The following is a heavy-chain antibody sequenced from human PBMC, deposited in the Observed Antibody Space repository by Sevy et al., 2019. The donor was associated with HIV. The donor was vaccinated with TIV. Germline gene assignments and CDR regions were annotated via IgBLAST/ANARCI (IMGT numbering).Heavy chain of an antibody. CDR2: LSFGCGEI. D-gene: IGHD2-8*01. J-gene: IGHJ4*02. CDR1: GFTFSKYS. V-gene: IGHV3-23*01. CDR3: AREGCTKPHDY. Sequence: GGFLRLSCAASGFTFSKYSMSWVRQPPGKGLEWISTLSFGCGEINYADSVKGRFTISRDNSKSSVYLQMNNLRPEDTAVYSCAREGCTKPHDYWGQGTLVTVSS.